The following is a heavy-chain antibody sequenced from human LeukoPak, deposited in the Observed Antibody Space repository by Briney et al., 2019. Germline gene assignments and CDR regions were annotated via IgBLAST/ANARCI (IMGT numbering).Heavy chain of an antibody. CDR2: IIPIFGTA. J-gene: IGHJ4*02. CDR1: GGTFISYA. V-gene: IGHV1-69*13. Sequence: ASVKVSCKASGGTFISYAISWVRQAPGQGLEWMGGIIPIFGTANYAQKFQGRVTITADESTSTAYMELSSLRSEDTAVYYCASLRLGELSWFDYWGQGTLVTVSS. D-gene: IGHD3-16*02. CDR3: ASLRLGELSWFDY.